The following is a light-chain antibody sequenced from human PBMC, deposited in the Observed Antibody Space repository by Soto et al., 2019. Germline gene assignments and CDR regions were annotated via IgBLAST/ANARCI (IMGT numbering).Light chain of an antibody. Sequence: EIVLTQSPGTLSLSPGERATLSCRASQSVNSNYLAWYQQKPGQAPRLLIYGASSRATGIPDRFSGSGSGTDFSLTISRLEPEDFAVFYCQQYGSSPWTFGQGTKVEIK. CDR2: GAS. V-gene: IGKV3-20*01. CDR1: QSVNSNY. CDR3: QQYGSSPWT. J-gene: IGKJ1*01.